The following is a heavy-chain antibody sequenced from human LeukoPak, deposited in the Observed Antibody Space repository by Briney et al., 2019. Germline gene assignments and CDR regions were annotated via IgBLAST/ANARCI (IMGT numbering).Heavy chain of an antibody. CDR3: AREAAWGNWYFDL. D-gene: IGHD3-16*01. V-gene: IGHV3-66*01. J-gene: IGHJ2*01. Sequence: GGSLRLSCAASGFTVSSNYMSWVRQAPGKGLEWVSVIYSGGSTYYADSVKGRFTISRDNSKNTLYLQMNSLRAEDTAVYYCAREAAWGNWYFDLWGRGTLVTVSS. CDR1: GFTVSSNY. CDR2: IYSGGST.